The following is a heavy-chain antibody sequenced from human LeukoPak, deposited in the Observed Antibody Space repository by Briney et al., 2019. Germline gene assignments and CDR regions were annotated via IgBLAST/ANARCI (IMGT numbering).Heavy chain of an antibody. Sequence: PGGSLRLSCAASGFTFSSYGMHWVRQAPGKGLEWVAVISYDGSNKYYADSVKGRFTISRDNSKNTLYLQMNSLRAEDTAVYYCAKLPVDTAMADYWGQGTLVTVSS. J-gene: IGHJ4*02. D-gene: IGHD5-18*01. CDR2: ISYDGSNK. CDR3: AKLPVDTAMADY. CDR1: GFTFSSYG. V-gene: IGHV3-30*18.